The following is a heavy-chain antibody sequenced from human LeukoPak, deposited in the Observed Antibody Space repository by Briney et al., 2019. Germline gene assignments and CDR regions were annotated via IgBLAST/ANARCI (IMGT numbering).Heavy chain of an antibody. V-gene: IGHV5-51*01. CDR3: ARHGTRGYSYGWVHY. Sequence: GASLQISCKGSGYSFTSYWIGWVRQMPGKGLEWMGIIYPGDSDTRYSPSFQGQVTISADKSISTAYLQWSSLKASDTAMYYCARHGTRGYSYGWVHYWGQGTLVTVSS. CDR1: GYSFTSYW. CDR2: IYPGDSDT. D-gene: IGHD5-18*01. J-gene: IGHJ4*02.